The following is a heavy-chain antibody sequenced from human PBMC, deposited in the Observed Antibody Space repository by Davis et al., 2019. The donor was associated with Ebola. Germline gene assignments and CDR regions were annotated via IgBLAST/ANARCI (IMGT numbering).Heavy chain of an antibody. D-gene: IGHD5-12*01. Sequence: GGSLRLSCAASGFTFSSYSMNWVRQAPGKGLEWVSYISSSSSTIYYADSVKGRFTISRDNAKNSLYLQMNSLTPEDTALYYCVKDWGGGYSGYDGYFDYWGQGTLVTVSS. J-gene: IGHJ4*02. V-gene: IGHV3-48*04. CDR3: VKDWGGGYSGYDGYFDY. CDR1: GFTFSSYS. CDR2: ISSSSSTI.